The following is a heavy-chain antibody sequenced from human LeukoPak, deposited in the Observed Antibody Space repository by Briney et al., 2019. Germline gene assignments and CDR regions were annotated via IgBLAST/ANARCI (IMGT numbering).Heavy chain of an antibody. CDR1: GFTFSSYG. D-gene: IGHD3-10*01. CDR2: IWYDGSNK. V-gene: IGHV3-33*01. J-gene: IGHJ4*02. Sequence: PGRSLILSCAASGFTFSSYGMHWVRQAPGKGLEWVAVIWYDGSNKYYADSVKGRFIISRDNSKNTLYLQMNSLRAEDTAVYYCARDNHYYGSGSYDYWGQGTLVTVSS. CDR3: ARDNHYYGSGSYDY.